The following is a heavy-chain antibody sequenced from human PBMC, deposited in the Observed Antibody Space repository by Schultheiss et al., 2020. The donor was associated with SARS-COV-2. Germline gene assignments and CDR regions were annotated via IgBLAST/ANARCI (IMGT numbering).Heavy chain of an antibody. D-gene: IGHD6-19*01. CDR3: AGHLVVAVPSLIDLLRYYGMDV. CDR2: ISWNSGSI. Sequence: GGSLRLSCAASGFTFDDYAMHWVRQAPGKGLEWVSGISWNSGSIGYADSVKGRFTISRDNAKNSLYLQMNSLRAEDTALYYCAGHLVVAVPSLIDLLRYYGMDVWGQGTTVTVSS. V-gene: IGHV3-9*01. J-gene: IGHJ6*02. CDR1: GFTFDDYA.